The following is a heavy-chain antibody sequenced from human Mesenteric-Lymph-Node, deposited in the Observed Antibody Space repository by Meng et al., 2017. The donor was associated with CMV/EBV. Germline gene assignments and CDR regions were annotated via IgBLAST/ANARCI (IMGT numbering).Heavy chain of an antibody. V-gene: IGHV4-4*02. J-gene: IGHJ4*02. Sequence: NSGDWWSWVRQSPEKGLEWIGQIFHSGSTNYNPSFKSRVTISVDKSKNQFSLRLTSVTAADTAVYYCARAGRLISFCYGSGSYPHDYWGQGALVTVSS. CDR3: ARAGRLISFCYGSGSYPHDY. CDR1: NSGDW. D-gene: IGHD3-10*01. CDR2: IFHSGST.